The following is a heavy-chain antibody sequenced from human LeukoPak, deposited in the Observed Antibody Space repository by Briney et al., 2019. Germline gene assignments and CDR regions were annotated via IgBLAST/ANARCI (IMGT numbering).Heavy chain of an antibody. V-gene: IGHV4-34*01. D-gene: IGHD3-3*01. CDR3: ARTLDYDFWSGYD. J-gene: IGHJ4*02. CDR1: GGSFSGYY. Sequence: SETLSLTCAVYGGSFSGYYWSWIRQPPGKGLEWIGEINHSGSTNYNPSLKSRVTISVDTSKNQFSLKLSSVTPADTAVYYCARTLDYDFWSGYDWGQGTLVTVSS. CDR2: INHSGST.